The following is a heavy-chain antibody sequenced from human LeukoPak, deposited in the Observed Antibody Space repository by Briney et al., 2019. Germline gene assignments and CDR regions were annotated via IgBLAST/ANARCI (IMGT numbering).Heavy chain of an antibody. CDR1: GFTFSSYG. Sequence: PGGSLRLSCAASGFTFSSYGMHWVRQAPGKGLEWVAVISYDGSNKYYADSVKGRFTISRDNSKNTLYLQMNSLRAEDTAVYYCAKEAIYCSGGSRYSSGLDYWGQGTLVTVSS. CDR3: AKEAIYCSGGSRYSSGLDY. CDR2: ISYDGSNK. D-gene: IGHD2-15*01. V-gene: IGHV3-30*18. J-gene: IGHJ4*02.